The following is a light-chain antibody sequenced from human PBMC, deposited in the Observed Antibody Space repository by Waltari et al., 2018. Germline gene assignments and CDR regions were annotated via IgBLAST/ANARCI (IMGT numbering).Light chain of an antibody. CDR1: SSDVGSYNY. V-gene: IGLV2-14*03. Sequence: QSALTQPASVSGSPGQSLTISCTGTSSDVGSYNYVSLYQQHPGKAPRLLIYDVSYRPSGISDRFSGSKSGNVASLTISGLQAEDEADYYCSSFTGTSTLFGTGTEVTVL. CDR3: SSFTGTSTL. CDR2: DVS. J-gene: IGLJ1*01.